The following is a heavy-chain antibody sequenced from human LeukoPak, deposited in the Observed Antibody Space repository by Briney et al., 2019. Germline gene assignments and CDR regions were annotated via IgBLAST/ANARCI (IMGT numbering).Heavy chain of an antibody. Sequence: GGSLRLSCAASGFTVSSNYMSWVRQAPGKGLEWVSVIYSGGSTYYADSVKGRFTISRDNSKNTLYLQMNSLRAEDTAVYYCARAQQQLVDDAFDIWGQGTMVTVSS. V-gene: IGHV3-53*01. D-gene: IGHD6-13*01. CDR1: GFTVSSNY. CDR3: ARAQQQLVDDAFDI. CDR2: IYSGGST. J-gene: IGHJ3*02.